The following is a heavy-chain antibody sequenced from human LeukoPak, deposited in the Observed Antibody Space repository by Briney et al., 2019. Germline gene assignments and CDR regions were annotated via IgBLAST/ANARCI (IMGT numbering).Heavy chain of an antibody. CDR3: ARLVGASWFDS. CDR2: IYSGGTT. D-gene: IGHD1-26*01. CDR1: GFPFSSYW. Sequence: PGGSLRLSCVASGFPFSSYWMTWVRQAPGKGLEWVSDIYSGGTTYYADSVKGRFTISRDNSKNTLHLQMNSLRAEDTAVYYCARLVGASWFDSWGQGTLVTVSS. V-gene: IGHV3-66*04. J-gene: IGHJ5*01.